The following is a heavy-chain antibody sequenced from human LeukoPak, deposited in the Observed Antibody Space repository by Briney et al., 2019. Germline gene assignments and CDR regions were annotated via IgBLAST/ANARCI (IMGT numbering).Heavy chain of an antibody. J-gene: IGHJ3*01. CDR3: ASDSISMNAFDA. CDR1: GDSFTAHY. Sequence: SETLSLTCTVSGDSFTAHYWSWIRQPPGKGLEWIGYISYIGSTNYNPSLKSRVTISIDTSKNEVSLMLTSVTAADTAVYYCASDSISMNAFDAWGQGTMVTVSS. CDR2: ISYIGST. D-gene: IGHD3-22*01. V-gene: IGHV4-59*11.